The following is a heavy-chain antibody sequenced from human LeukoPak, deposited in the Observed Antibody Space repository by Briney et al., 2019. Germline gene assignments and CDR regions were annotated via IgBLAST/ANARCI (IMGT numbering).Heavy chain of an antibody. Sequence: GGSLRLSCAASGFTVSSNYMSWVRQALGKGLEWVSVIYSGGSTYYADSVKGRFTISRDNSKNTLYLQMNSLRAEDTAVYYCAKDLYDSSGSRYDYWGQGTLVTVSA. D-gene: IGHD3-22*01. J-gene: IGHJ4*02. CDR1: GFTVSSNY. V-gene: IGHV3-53*01. CDR3: AKDLYDSSGSRYDY. CDR2: IYSGGST.